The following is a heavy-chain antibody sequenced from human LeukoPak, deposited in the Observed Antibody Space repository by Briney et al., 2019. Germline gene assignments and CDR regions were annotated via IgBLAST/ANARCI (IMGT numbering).Heavy chain of an antibody. Sequence: SETLSLTCTVSGGSISSYYWSWIRQIPGKRLEWIGYIYYSGSTNYNPSLKSRVTISVDTSKNQFSLKLSSVTPADTSVYFCARHGSSGSYLYYFDYWGQGTLVTVSS. V-gene: IGHV4-59*08. J-gene: IGHJ4*02. D-gene: IGHD1-26*01. CDR2: IYYSGST. CDR3: ARHGSSGSYLYYFDY. CDR1: GGSISSYY.